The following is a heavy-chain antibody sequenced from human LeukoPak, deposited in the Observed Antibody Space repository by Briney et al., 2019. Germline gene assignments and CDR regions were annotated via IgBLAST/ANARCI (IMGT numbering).Heavy chain of an antibody. Sequence: ASVKVSCKTSGYTFTSYGINWVRQAPGQGLEWMGWISAYNGNTNYAQKLQGRVTMTTDTSTSTAYMELRSLRSDDTAVYYCARDEIAYCGGDCYPDYWGQGTLVTVSS. J-gene: IGHJ4*02. CDR3: ARDEIAYCGGDCYPDY. CDR2: ISAYNGNT. V-gene: IGHV1-18*04. D-gene: IGHD2-21*01. CDR1: GYTFTSYG.